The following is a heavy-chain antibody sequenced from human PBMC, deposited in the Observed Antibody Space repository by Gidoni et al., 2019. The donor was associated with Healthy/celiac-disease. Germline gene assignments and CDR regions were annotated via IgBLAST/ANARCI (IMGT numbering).Heavy chain of an antibody. D-gene: IGHD3-22*01. CDR3: AKDHYYGSSGYYLYFDY. J-gene: IGHJ4*02. CDR1: GFTFSSDA. CDR2: ISGSGGST. Sequence: EVQLLEYGGGLVQPGGSLRLSCAASGFTFSSDAMSWVRQAPGKGLEWVSAISGSGGSTYYADSVKGRFTISRDNSKNTLYLQMNSLRAEDTAVYYCAKDHYYGSSGYYLYFDYWGQGTLVTVSS. V-gene: IGHV3-23*01.